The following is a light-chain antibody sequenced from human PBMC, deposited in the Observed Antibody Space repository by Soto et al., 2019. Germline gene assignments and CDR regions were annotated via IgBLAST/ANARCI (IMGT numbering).Light chain of an antibody. CDR3: SSYTSSSTRV. J-gene: IGLJ1*01. Sequence: QSALTQPASVSGSPGQSITISCTGTSSDVGGYNYVSWYQQHPGKAPQLMIYDVSNRPSGVSTRFSGSKSGNTASVTISGLQAEDEADYYCSSYTSSSTRVFGTGTKLTVL. CDR1: SSDVGGYNY. CDR2: DVS. V-gene: IGLV2-14*03.